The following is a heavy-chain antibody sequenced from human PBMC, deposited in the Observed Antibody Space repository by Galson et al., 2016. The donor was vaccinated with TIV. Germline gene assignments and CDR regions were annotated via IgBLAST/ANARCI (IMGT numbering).Heavy chain of an antibody. V-gene: IGHV3-53*01. CDR2: IFSDGTS. J-gene: IGHJ4*02. CDR3: SRTTPAERRLGYYFDF. CDR1: GFNVRYNY. D-gene: IGHD2-15*01. Sequence: LRLSCAASGFNVRYNYMSWVRQAPGKGLEWVSLIFSDGTSYYADSVKGRFTISRDNSKNTLYLQMDSLRAEDTAVYFCSRTTPAERRLGYYFDFWGRGTLVTVSS.